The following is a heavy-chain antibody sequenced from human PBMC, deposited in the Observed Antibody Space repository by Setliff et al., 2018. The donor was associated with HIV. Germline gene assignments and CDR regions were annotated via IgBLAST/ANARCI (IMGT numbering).Heavy chain of an antibody. D-gene: IGHD2-2*03. CDR3: ARAKTIGSSALFLDP. Sequence: SETLSLTCTVSGDSMNSVSYSWAWLRQSAGKGPEWIGHVYARGSANYNPSLTSRVTISVPTSKNQFSLNLNSVTATDTATYYCARAKTIGSSALFLDPWGQGTPVTV. J-gene: IGHJ5*02. CDR1: GDSMNSVSYS. CDR2: VYARGSA. V-gene: IGHV4-61*09.